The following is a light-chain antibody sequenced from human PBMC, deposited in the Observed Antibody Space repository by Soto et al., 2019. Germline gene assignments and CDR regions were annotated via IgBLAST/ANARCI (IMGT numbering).Light chain of an antibody. Sequence: DIQLTQSPSSLSASVGDRVSITCRVSQGISSYLNWYQQKPGKAPKLLIYDASSLETGVPSRFSGSGSGTDFTLTISSLQPEDFAIYYCQQYDNLPLIFGQGTRLEIK. CDR3: QQYDNLPLI. V-gene: IGKV1-33*01. CDR2: DAS. J-gene: IGKJ5*01. CDR1: QGISSY.